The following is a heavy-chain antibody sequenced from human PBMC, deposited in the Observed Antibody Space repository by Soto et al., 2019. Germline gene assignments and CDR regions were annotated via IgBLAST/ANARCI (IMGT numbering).Heavy chain of an antibody. CDR3: ARWEGIAAAGKGGNAFDI. CDR2: IDWDDDK. CDR1: GFSLSTSGMC. D-gene: IGHD6-13*01. V-gene: IGHV2-70*01. J-gene: IGHJ3*02. Sequence: SGPTLVNPTQTLTLTCTFSGFSLSTSGMCVSWIRQPLGKALEWLALIDWDDDKYYSTSLKTRLTISKDTSKNQVVLTMTNMDPVDTATYYCARWEGIAAAGKGGNAFDIWGQGTMVTVSS.